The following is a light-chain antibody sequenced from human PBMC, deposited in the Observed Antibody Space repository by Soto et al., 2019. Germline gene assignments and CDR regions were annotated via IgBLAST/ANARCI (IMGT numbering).Light chain of an antibody. Sequence: QSALTQPASVSGSPGQSITISCTGTSSDIGHYDYVSWYQQHPGKAPKLMIYHVTYRPSGFSNRYSGSKSGNSASLTISGLQADDEADYYCCSLTTSHTYVFGSGTQVTVL. V-gene: IGLV2-14*03. CDR2: HVT. CDR3: CSLTTSHTYV. CDR1: SSDIGHYDY. J-gene: IGLJ1*01.